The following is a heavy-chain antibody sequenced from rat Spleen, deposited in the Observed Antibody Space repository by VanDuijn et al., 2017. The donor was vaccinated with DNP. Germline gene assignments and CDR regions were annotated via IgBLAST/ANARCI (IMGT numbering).Heavy chain of an antibody. V-gene: IGHV5-22*01. CDR1: GFTFSDYY. D-gene: IGHD1-4*01. CDR3: ARHVLPLRVWDY. CDR2: IIYDGGRT. Sequence: EVQLVESGGDLVQPGRSLKLSCAASGFTFSDYYMAWVRQAPTKGLEWVAYIIYDGGRTYYGDSVKGRFTISRDNAKSTLFLQMNSLRSEDMATYYCARHVLPLRVWDYWGQGVTVTVSS. J-gene: IGHJ2*01.